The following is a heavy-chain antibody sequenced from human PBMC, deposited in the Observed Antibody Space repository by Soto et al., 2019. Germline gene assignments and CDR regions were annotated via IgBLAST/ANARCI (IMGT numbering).Heavy chain of an antibody. CDR2: ISYDGSNK. CDR1: GFNFSSYA. D-gene: IGHD2-15*01. V-gene: IGHV3-30-3*01. CDR3: ARDFSLSTHIGVVVGAIRYYFDY. Sequence: PGGSLRLSCAASGFNFSSYAMHWVRQAPGKGLEWVAVISYDGSNKYYADSVKGRFTISRDNSKNTLYVQMNSLRAEDTAVYYCARDFSLSTHIGVVVGAIRYYFDYWGQGTLVTVSS. J-gene: IGHJ4*02.